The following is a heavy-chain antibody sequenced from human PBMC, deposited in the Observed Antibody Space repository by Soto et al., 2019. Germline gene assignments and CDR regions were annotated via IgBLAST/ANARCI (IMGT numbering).Heavy chain of an antibody. J-gene: IGHJ5*01. V-gene: IGHV3-48*03. D-gene: IGHD3-3*01. CDR1: GFAFANYE. CDR2: INGGGDVK. CDR3: ARLSGDGFWKSYSPYNLFES. Sequence: EVQLVESGGGLVQPGRSLRLSCAASGFAFANYEMHWVRQAPGKGLDWVAYINGGGDVKYYADSVEGRFTISRDNAKNALFLQMDNLRAEDTAIYYCARLSGDGFWKSYSPYNLFESWGLGALVTVSS.